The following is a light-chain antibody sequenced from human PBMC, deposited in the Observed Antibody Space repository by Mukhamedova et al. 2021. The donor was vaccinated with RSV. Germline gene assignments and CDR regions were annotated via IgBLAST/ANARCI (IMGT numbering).Light chain of an antibody. Sequence: WYQRRVHGKAPKLLIYDASNLEAGVPSRFSGSGSGTHFTFTISSPQPEDIATYYCQQYHRGLTFGQGTRLEIK. CDR2: DAS. V-gene: IGKV1-33*01. CDR3: QQYHRGLT. J-gene: IGKJ5*01.